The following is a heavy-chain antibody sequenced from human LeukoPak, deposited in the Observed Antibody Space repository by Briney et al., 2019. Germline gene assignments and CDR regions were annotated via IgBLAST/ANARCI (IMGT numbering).Heavy chain of an antibody. CDR1: GGSISRSY. CDR3: ARHGDSSSWSYFDY. Sequence: SESLSLTCTVSGGSISRSYWSWIRQPPGKGLEWIGYIYNSATTNYNPSLKNRVTISGDTSKSQFSLKLSSVTAADTAVYYCARHGDSSSWSYFDYWGQGTLVSVSS. V-gene: IGHV4-59*01. D-gene: IGHD6-13*01. CDR2: IYNSATT. J-gene: IGHJ4*02.